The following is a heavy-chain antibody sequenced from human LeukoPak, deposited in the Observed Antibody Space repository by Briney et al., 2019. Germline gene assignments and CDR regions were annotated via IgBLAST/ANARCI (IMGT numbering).Heavy chain of an antibody. CDR2: INNNGDGT. CDR1: GFTFSTYS. Sequence: GGSLRLSCSASGFTFSTYSMYWVRQALGNGLEYVSGINNNGDGTHNADSVKGRFSISRDNSKNTLYLQMSSVRVEDTAVYYCVRCKVGATFDYWGQGILVTVSS. V-gene: IGHV3-64D*09. D-gene: IGHD1-26*01. CDR3: VRCKVGATFDY. J-gene: IGHJ4*02.